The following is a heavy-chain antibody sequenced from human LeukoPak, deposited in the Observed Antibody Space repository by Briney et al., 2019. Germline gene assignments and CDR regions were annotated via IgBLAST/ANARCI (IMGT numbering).Heavy chain of an antibody. CDR1: GFTFSSYS. D-gene: IGHD2-21*01. CDR3: AKDFNRLGYYFDY. J-gene: IGHJ4*02. Sequence: GGSLRLSCAASGFTFSSYSMNWVRQAPGKGLEWLSSISSSSSYIYYADSVKGRFTISRDNAKNSLFLQMSSLRGDDTAVYYCAKDFNRLGYYFDYWGQGTLVTVSS. V-gene: IGHV3-21*01. CDR2: ISSSSSYI.